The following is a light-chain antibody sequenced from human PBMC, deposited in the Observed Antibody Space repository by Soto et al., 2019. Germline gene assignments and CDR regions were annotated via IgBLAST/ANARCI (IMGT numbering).Light chain of an antibody. CDR1: SSDIGSYSL. V-gene: IGLV2-23*01. J-gene: IGLJ1*01. Sequence: QSALTQPASVSGSPGQSITISCSGTSSDIGSYSLVSWNQQHPGKAPKLMIYEASERPSGVSNRFSGSKSGNTASLTISGLQAEDEADYYCCSYAGSSSYVFGTGTKVTVL. CDR3: CSYAGSSSYV. CDR2: EAS.